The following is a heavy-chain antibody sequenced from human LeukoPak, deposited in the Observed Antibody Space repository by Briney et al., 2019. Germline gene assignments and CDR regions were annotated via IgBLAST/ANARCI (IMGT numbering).Heavy chain of an antibody. D-gene: IGHD3-10*01. CDR2: IYYSGST. Sequence: PSETLSLTCTVSGGSISSSSYYWGWIRQPPGKGLEWIGSIYYSGSTYYNPSLKSRVTISVDTSKNQFSLKLSSVTAADTAVYYCATPLVHGSGSGGPWGQGTLVTVSS. J-gene: IGHJ5*02. CDR1: GGSISSSSYY. CDR3: ATPLVHGSGSGGP. V-gene: IGHV4-39*07.